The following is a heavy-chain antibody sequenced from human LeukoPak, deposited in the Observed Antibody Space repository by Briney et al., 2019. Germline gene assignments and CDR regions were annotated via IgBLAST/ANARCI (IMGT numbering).Heavy chain of an antibody. J-gene: IGHJ6*02. CDR1: GGSISIISYY. D-gene: IGHD2-15*01. CDR3: ARMSCSGGSCHGYYYYGMDV. CDR2: IYYSGAT. Sequence: SETLSLTCTVSGGSISIISYYWGWIRQPPGKGLEWIGSIYYSGATYYNPSLKGRLTISVDTSQTQSSLKLSSVTAADTAVYYCARMSCSGGSCHGYYYYGMDVWGQGTTVTVSS. V-gene: IGHV4-39*01.